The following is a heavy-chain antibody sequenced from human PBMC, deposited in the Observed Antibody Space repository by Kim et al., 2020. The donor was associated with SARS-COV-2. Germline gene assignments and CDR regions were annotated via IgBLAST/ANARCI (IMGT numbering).Heavy chain of an antibody. Sequence: SVKVSCKASGGTFSSYAISWVRQAPGQGLEWMGGIIPIFGTANYAQKFQGRVTITADESTSTAYMELSSLRSEDTAVYYCASPYGRRNYYYYGMDVWGQGTTVTVSS. CDR3: ASPYGRRNYYYYGMDV. V-gene: IGHV1-69*13. D-gene: IGHD2-8*01. CDR2: IIPIFGTA. J-gene: IGHJ6*02. CDR1: GGTFSSYA.